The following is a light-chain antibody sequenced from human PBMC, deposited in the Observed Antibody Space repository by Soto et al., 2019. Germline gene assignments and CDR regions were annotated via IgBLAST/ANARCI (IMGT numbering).Light chain of an antibody. CDR1: QSVSSY. J-gene: IGKJ4*01. CDR3: QQRSNWPLT. CDR2: DAS. Sequence: EIVLTQSPATLSLSPGERATLSCRASQSVSSYLAWYQQKPSQAPRLLIYDASSRATGIPARFRGSGSGTDFTRTISSLEPEDFAVYYCQQRSNWPLTFGGATKVEIK. V-gene: IGKV3-11*01.